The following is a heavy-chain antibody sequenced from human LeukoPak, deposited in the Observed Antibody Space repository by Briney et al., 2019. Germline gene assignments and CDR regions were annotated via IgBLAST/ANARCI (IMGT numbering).Heavy chain of an antibody. J-gene: IGHJ4*02. CDR2: ISYDGSNK. CDR1: GFTFSTYA. Sequence: GRSLRLSCAASGFTFSTYAMHWVRQAPGKGLEWVAVISYDGSNKYYADSVKGRFTISRDNSKNTLYLQMNSLRAEDTAVYYCARARIVGADYFDYWGQGTLVTVSS. D-gene: IGHD1-26*01. V-gene: IGHV3-30*01. CDR3: ARARIVGADYFDY.